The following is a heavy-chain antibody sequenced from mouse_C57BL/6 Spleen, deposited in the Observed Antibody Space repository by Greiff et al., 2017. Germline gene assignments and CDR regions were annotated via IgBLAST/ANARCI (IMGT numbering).Heavy chain of an antibody. V-gene: IGHV1-53*01. CDR1: GYTFTSYW. Sequence: QVQLQQSGTELVKPGASVKLSCKASGYTFTSYWMHWVKQRPGQGLEWIGNINPSNGGTTYNEKFKSKATLTVAKSSSTAYMQLSSLTSEDSAVYYCARVYGYDANYYAMDYWGQGTSVTGSS. CDR2: INPSNGGT. J-gene: IGHJ4*01. D-gene: IGHD2-2*01. CDR3: ARVYGYDANYYAMDY.